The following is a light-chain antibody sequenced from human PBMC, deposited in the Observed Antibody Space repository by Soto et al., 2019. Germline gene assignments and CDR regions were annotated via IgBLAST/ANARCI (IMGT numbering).Light chain of an antibody. V-gene: IGLV2-14*01. CDR3: SSYTSSSTYV. Sequence: QSALTQPASVSGSPGQSITISCTGTSSDVGGYNYVSWYQQHPGKAPKLMIYDVSNRPSGVSNRFSGSKSGNTASLTISGLKDEDEADYYCSSYTSSSTYVFGPGTQLTVL. J-gene: IGLJ1*01. CDR2: DVS. CDR1: SSDVGGYNY.